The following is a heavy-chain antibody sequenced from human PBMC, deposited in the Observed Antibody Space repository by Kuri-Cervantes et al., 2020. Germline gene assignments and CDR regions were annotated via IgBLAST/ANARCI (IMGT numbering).Heavy chain of an antibody. J-gene: IGHJ4*02. V-gene: IGHV3-21*03. Sequence: GESLKISCAASGFTFSSYSMNWVRQAPGKGLGWVSSISSSISYMYYADSVKGRFTISRDNAKNSLYLQMNSLRAEDTAVYYCARVSGGAMIVGGTHFDNWGQGTLVTVSS. CDR3: ARVSGGAMIVGGTHFDN. CDR1: GFTFSSYS. CDR2: ISSSISYM. D-gene: IGHD3-22*01.